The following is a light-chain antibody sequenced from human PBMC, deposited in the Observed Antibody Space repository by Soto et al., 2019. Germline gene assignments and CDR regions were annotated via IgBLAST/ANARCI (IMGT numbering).Light chain of an antibody. Sequence: EIVLTQSPGTLSLSPGERATLSCRASQSVSSGYLAWYQQKPGQAPRLLIYGASSRATGIPDRFSGSGSGTDFTLTISRLEPEDFAVYYCQQYESTPETFGQGAKVEIK. J-gene: IGKJ1*01. CDR3: QQYESTPET. V-gene: IGKV3-20*01. CDR1: QSVSSGY. CDR2: GAS.